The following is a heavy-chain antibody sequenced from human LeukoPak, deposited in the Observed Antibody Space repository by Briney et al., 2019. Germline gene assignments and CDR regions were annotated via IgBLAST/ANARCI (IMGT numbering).Heavy chain of an antibody. CDR3: ARAEWDRRTNFDY. D-gene: IGHD1-26*01. J-gene: IGHJ4*02. CDR1: GFTFTSYW. CDR2: INSVGSIT. V-gene: IGHV3-74*01. Sequence: GGSQTLFCAASGFTFTSYWMHWVRQAPGKGLVWVSRINSVGSITTYADSVKCRFTISRDNAKNTLYLQMNSLRAEDTAVYYCARAEWDRRTNFDYWGERSLPSVSS.